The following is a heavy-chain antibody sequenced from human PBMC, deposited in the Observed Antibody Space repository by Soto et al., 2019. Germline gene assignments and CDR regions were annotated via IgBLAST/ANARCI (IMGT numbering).Heavy chain of an antibody. J-gene: IGHJ4*02. CDR3: AKDRRDYGGNIFDY. D-gene: IGHD4-17*01. CDR1: GFTFRGHG. CDR2: ISYDGSKK. V-gene: IGHV3-30*18. Sequence: QVQLVESGGGVVQPGRSLTLSCAASGFTFRGHGIHWIRQAPGKGLEWVALISYDGSKKYYADSVKGRFTISRDNSKNTLYMQMDGLRVEDTAVYYCAKDRRDYGGNIFDYWGQGTLVIVSS.